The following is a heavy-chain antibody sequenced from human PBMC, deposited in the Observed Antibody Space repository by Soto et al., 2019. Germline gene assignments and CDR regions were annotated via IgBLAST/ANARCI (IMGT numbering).Heavy chain of an antibody. V-gene: IGHV1-46*01. CDR1: GGTFSSYT. CDR3: ARDYYDSSGYYSLGPTYDAFDI. Sequence: GASVKVSCKASGGTFSSYTISWVRQAPGQGLEWIGIIIPSGGSTSYAQKFQGRVTMTRDKSTSTVYMELSSLRSEDTAVYYCARDYYDSSGYYSLGPTYDAFDIWGQGTMVTVSS. CDR2: IIPSGGST. D-gene: IGHD3-22*01. J-gene: IGHJ3*02.